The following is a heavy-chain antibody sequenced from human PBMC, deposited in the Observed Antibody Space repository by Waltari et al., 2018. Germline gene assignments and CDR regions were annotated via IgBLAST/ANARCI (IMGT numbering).Heavy chain of an antibody. V-gene: IGHV4-59*01. CDR1: GGSISSYY. CDR3: ARDHGGGDY. Sequence: QVQLQESGPGLVKPSETLSLTCTVSGGSISSYYWSWIRQPPGKGLEWIGYIYYSGSTNYNPSLKSRVTISVDTSKNQFSLKLSSVTAADTAMYYCARDHGGGDYWGQGTLVTVSS. D-gene: IGHD3-16*01. J-gene: IGHJ4*02. CDR2: IYYSGST.